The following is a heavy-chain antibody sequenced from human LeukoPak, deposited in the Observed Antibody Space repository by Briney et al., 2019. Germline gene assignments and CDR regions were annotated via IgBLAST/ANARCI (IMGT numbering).Heavy chain of an antibody. CDR1: GFTFSSYA. CDR2: ISYDGSNK. J-gene: IGHJ4*02. Sequence: GGSPRLSCAASGFTFSSYAMHWVRQAPGKGLEWVALISYDGSNKYYADSVKGRFTISRDKSKNTLYLQMNSLRAEDTAVYYCARENDYGDYSRYFDYWGQGTLVTVSS. D-gene: IGHD4-17*01. CDR3: ARENDYGDYSRYFDY. V-gene: IGHV3-30*04.